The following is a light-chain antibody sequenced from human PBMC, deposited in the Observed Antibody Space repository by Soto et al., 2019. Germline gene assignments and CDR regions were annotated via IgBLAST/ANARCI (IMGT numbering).Light chain of an antibody. CDR2: EVS. J-gene: IGLJ2*01. Sequence: QSALTQPPSASGSPEQSVTISCTGTSSDVGGYNYVSWYQQHPGKAPKLMIYEVSKRPSGVPDRFSGSKSGNTASLTVSGLEAEDEADYFCTSYVGSNRRVLIGGGTKVTVL. CDR1: SSDVGGYNY. V-gene: IGLV2-8*01. CDR3: TSYVGSNRRVL.